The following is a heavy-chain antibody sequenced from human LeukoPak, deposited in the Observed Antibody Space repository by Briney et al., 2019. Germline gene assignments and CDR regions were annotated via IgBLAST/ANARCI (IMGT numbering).Heavy chain of an antibody. CDR1: ADSISSYF. D-gene: IGHD3-9*01. CDR3: ARVAYDILTGYLYYFDY. J-gene: IGHJ4*02. CDR2: IYASGSA. V-gene: IGHV4-4*07. Sequence: NPSETLSLTCTVSADSISSYFWSWLRQPAGQGLEWIGRIYASGSANYNPSLKNRVTMSVDTSKNQFSLKLSSVTAADTAVYYCARVAYDILTGYLYYFDYWGQGTLVTVSS.